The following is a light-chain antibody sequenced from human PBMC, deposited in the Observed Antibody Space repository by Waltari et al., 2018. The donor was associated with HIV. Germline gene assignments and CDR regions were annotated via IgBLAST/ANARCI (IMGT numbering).Light chain of an antibody. CDR3: QSADSSNTWV. V-gene: IGLV3-25*03. CDR2: KDS. Sequence: SYELTQPPSVSVSPGQTARITCSGDALPKKYAYWYQQKPGQAPVLMIYKDSERPSGIPERFSASSSGTTVTLTIIGVQAEDEADYYCQSADSSNTWVFGGGTKLTVL. J-gene: IGLJ3*02. CDR1: ALPKKY.